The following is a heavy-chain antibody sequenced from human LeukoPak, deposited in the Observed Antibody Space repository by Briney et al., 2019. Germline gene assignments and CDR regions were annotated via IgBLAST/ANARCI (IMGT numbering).Heavy chain of an antibody. Sequence: ASVTVSCTLYGSYYMHCVRQAPGHGLEWMGIINPSGGSTSYAQKFQCRVTMTRDTSTSTVYMELSSLRSEDTAVYYCARDTGSGTYTFDIWGQGTVVTVSS. CDR2: INPSGGST. D-gene: IGHD3-10*01. J-gene: IGHJ3*02. V-gene: IGHV1-46*01. CDR1: GSYY. CDR3: ARDTGSGTYTFDI.